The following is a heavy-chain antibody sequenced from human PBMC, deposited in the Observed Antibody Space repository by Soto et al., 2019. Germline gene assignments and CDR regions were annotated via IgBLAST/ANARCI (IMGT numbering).Heavy chain of an antibody. CDR3: ARDSSKFSASSGFGY. CDR2: ISFDGSIT. D-gene: IGHD6-6*01. V-gene: IGHV3-30-3*01. Sequence: SLRLSCATSGFTFSSYAMNWVRQAPGKGLEWVALISFDGSITLYADSVKGRFTISRDNSKKTLYLQMNSLRGEDTAVYYCARDSSKFSASSGFGYWGQGTPVTVSS. CDR1: GFTFSSYA. J-gene: IGHJ4*02.